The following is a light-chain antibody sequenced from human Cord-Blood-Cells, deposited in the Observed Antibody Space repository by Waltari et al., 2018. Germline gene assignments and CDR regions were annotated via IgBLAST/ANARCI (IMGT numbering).Light chain of an antibody. CDR1: QSISSY. CDR3: DT. V-gene: IGKV1-39*01. CDR2: AAS. Sequence: DIQMTQSPSSLSASVGDRVTITCRASQSISSYLNWYQQKPGKAPKLLIYAASSLQSGVPSRFSGSGSGTDFTLTISSLQPEDFATYYYDTFGPGTKVDIK. J-gene: IGKJ3*01.